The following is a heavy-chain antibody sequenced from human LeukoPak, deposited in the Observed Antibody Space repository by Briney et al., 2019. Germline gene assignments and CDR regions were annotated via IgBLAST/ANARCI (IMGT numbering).Heavy chain of an antibody. J-gene: IGHJ4*02. CDR1: GFTFISYA. V-gene: IGHV4-34*01. CDR2: INHSGST. CDR3: ARVGFKAVAR. D-gene: IGHD6-19*01. Sequence: GSLRLSCAASGFTFISYAMSWVRQPPGKGLEWIGEINHSGSTNYNPSLKSRVTISVDTSKNQFSLKLSSVTAADTAVYYCARVGFKAVARWGQGTLVTVSS.